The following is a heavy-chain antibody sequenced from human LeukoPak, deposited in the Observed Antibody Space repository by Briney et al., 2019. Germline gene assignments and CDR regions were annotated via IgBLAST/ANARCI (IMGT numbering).Heavy chain of an antibody. CDR2: IYSSGSI. Sequence: SQTLSLTCTVSGGSISSGSYYWSWIRQPAGKGLEWIGRIYSSGSINYNPSLKSRVTMSVDTSKNQFSLKLSSVTAADTAVYYCARATAVTIDYWGQGTLVTVSS. V-gene: IGHV4-61*02. J-gene: IGHJ4*02. CDR3: ARATAVTIDY. CDR1: GGSISSGSYY. D-gene: IGHD4-17*01.